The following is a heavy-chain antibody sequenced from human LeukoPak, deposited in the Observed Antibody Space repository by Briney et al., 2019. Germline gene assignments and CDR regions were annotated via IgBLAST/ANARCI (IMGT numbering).Heavy chain of an antibody. D-gene: IGHD6-19*01. CDR1: GFTVSSNY. CDR3: AREIAVAGTMDDAFDI. J-gene: IGHJ3*02. CDR2: IYSGGST. Sequence: GGSLRLSCAASGFTVSSNYMSWVRQAPGKGLEWVSVIYSGGSTYYADSVKGRFTISRDNSKNTLYLQMNSLRAEDTAVYYCAREIAVAGTMDDAFDIWGQGTMVTVSS. V-gene: IGHV3-53*01.